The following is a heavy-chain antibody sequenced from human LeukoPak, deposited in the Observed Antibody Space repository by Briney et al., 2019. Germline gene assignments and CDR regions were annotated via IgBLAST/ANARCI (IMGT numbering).Heavy chain of an antibody. V-gene: IGHV1-69*13. D-gene: IGHD6-13*01. CDR3: ARAAAGTRYFQH. Sequence: GASVKVSCKASGGTLSSYAISWVRQAPGQGLEWMGGIIPIFGTANYAQKFQGRVTITADESTSTAYMELSSLRSEDTAVYYCARAAAGTRYFQHWGQGTLVTVSS. CDR2: IIPIFGTA. CDR1: GGTLSSYA. J-gene: IGHJ1*01.